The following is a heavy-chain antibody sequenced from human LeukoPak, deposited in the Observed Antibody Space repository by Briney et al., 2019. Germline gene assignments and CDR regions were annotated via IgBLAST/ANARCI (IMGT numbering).Heavy chain of an antibody. Sequence: GASVKVSCKASGYTFTGYYMHWVRQAPGQGLEWMGWINPNSGGTNYAQKFQGWVTMTRDTSISTAYMELSRLRSDDTAVYYCARDRYFGYYYDSSGYYYDYWGQGTLVTVSS. CDR2: INPNSGGT. CDR3: ARDRYFGYYYDSSGYYYDY. D-gene: IGHD3-22*01. CDR1: GYTFTGYY. V-gene: IGHV1-2*04. J-gene: IGHJ4*02.